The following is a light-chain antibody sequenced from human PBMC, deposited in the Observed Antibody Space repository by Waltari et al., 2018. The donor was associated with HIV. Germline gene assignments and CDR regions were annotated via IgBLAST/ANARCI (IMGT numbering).Light chain of an antibody. V-gene: IGLV2-14*03. CDR1: TSDFGPYNF. CDR3: STHTADDTLA. Sequence: QSALTQPASVSGSPGQSVTISCTGTTSDFGPYNFVSLYPQHPGNVPKVLISQIPSRPSGVPHRFSASRSGNTASLTISGLQAEDEAVYYCSTHTADDTLAFGGGTKLTVL. CDR2: QIP. J-gene: IGLJ3*02.